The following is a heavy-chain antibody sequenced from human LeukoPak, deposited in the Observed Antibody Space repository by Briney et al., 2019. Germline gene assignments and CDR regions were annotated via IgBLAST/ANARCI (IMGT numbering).Heavy chain of an antibody. CDR2: IWFDGNNK. V-gene: IGHV3-33*01. CDR3: ASARPTSSWTAFDI. J-gene: IGHJ3*02. CDR1: GFTFSSYV. D-gene: IGHD6-13*01. Sequence: QPGRSLRLSCAASGFTFSSYVMHWVRQAPGKGLEWVTIIWFDGNNKYYADSVKGRFTISRDNSKNTLYLQMNSLRAEDTAVYYCASARPTSSWTAFDIWGQGTMVTVSS.